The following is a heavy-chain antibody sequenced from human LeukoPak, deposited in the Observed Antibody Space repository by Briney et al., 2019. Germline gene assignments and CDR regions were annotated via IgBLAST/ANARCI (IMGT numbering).Heavy chain of an antibody. CDR1: GGSFSGYY. J-gene: IGHJ4*02. V-gene: IGHV4-34*01. CDR3: ARARYLIYFDY. D-gene: IGHD2/OR15-2a*01. Sequence: SETLSLTCAVYGGSFSGYYWSWIRQPPGKGLEGIGEINHSGSTNYNPSLKSRVTISVDTSKNQFSLKLSSVTAADTAVYYCARARYLIYFDYWGQGALVTVSS. CDR2: INHSGST.